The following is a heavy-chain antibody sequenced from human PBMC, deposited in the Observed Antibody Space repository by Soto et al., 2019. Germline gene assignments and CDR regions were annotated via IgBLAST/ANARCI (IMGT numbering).Heavy chain of an antibody. CDR2: IVVGSGST. CDR1: GLTFTSFG. CDR3: AAGTYHDSSGYGHY. V-gene: IGHV1-58*01. J-gene: IGHJ4*02. D-gene: IGHD3-22*01. Sequence: QMQLVQSGPEVKKPGTSVKVSCRASGLTFTSFGVQWVRQARGQRLEWIGWIVVGSGSTNYAQNFQERVTITRDMSTSTAYMELRSLTSDDTAVYFCAAGTYHDSSGYGHYWGQGTLVTVSS.